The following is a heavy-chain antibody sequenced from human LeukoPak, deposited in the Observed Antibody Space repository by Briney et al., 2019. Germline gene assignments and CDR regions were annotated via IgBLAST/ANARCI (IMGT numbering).Heavy chain of an antibody. CDR2: FKGKIDGGTT. V-gene: IGHV3-15*01. D-gene: IGHD3-3*01. Sequence: GGSLRLSCAASGFTFSDYYMSWVRQAPGKGLEWVGHFKGKIDGGTTDYAAPVKGRFTFSRDDSKNTLYLQMNSLNTDDTGVYYCATGRDRGRSGFDYWGQGTLVTVSS. CDR3: ATGRDRGRSGFDY. J-gene: IGHJ4*02. CDR1: GFTFSDYY.